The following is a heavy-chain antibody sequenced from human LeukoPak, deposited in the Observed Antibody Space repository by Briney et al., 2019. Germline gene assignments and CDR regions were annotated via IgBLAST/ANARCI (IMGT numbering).Heavy chain of an antibody. CDR1: GGSTSSYY. CDR3: ARSSRIGNPFDP. CDR2: IYTSGST. D-gene: IGHD2-15*01. V-gene: IGHV4-4*07. Sequence: PSETLSLTCTVSGGSTSSYYWSWLRQPAGKGLEWIGRIYTSGSTNYNPSLKSRVTMSVDTSKNQFSLKLSSVTAADTAVCYCARSSRIGNPFDPWGQGTLVTVSS. J-gene: IGHJ5*02.